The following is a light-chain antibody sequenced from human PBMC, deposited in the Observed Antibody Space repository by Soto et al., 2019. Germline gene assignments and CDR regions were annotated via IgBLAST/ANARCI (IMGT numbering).Light chain of an antibody. CDR3: QQYNSYPWT. V-gene: IGKV1-5*03. CDR2: KAS. J-gene: IGKJ1*01. CDR1: HSISSW. Sequence: DIQMTQSPSTLSASVGDRVTITCRASHSISSWLAWYQQKPGKAPKLLIYKASSLESGVPSRFSGSGSGTEFTHTISSLQPDDFATYYCQQYNSYPWTFGQGTKVEIK.